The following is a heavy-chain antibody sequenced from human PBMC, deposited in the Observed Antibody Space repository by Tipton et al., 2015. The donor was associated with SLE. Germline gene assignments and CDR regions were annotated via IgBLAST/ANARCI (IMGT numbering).Heavy chain of an antibody. Sequence: TLSLTCTVSGGSFTSGGYQWSWIRHLPGKGLEWIGHIYFTGSTYYNPSLQSRLTISVDTSKNQFSLRLSSVTAADTAFYYCARLVLLIDYWGQGTLVTVSS. V-gene: IGHV4-31*03. CDR2: IYFTGST. J-gene: IGHJ4*02. CDR3: ARLVLLIDY. D-gene: IGHD6-6*01. CDR1: GGSFTSGGYQ.